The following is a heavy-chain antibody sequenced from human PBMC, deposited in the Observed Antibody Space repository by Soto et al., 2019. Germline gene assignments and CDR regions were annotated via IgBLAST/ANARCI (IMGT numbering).Heavy chain of an antibody. Sequence: GGSLRLSCAASGFTFRSYAMSWVRQAPGKGLEWVSTISGSGGAIYQPDSVKGRFTISRDNAKNSLYLQMNSLRAEDTAVYYCARDRRYFDWLLLPYDAFDIWGQGTMVTVSS. D-gene: IGHD3-9*01. CDR1: GFTFRSYA. CDR2: ISGSGGAI. CDR3: ARDRRYFDWLLLPYDAFDI. J-gene: IGHJ3*02. V-gene: IGHV3-21*01.